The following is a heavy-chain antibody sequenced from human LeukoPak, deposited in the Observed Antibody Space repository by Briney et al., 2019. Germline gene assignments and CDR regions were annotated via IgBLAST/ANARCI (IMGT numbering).Heavy chain of an antibody. D-gene: IGHD1-26*01. CDR1: GFTFTSYA. V-gene: IGHV3-23*01. J-gene: IGHJ4*02. CDR2: ISGSGGST. Sequence: GGSPRLSCAASGFTFTSYAMSWVRQAPGKGLEWVSSISGSGGSTFYVDSVKGRFTISRDNTKNTLYLQMNSLRAEDTALYYCAKDPQRGSPYYFDYWGQGTLVTVSS. CDR3: AKDPQRGSPYYFDY.